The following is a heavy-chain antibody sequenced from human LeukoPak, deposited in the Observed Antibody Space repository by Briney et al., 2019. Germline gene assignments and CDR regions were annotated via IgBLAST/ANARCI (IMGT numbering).Heavy chain of an antibody. D-gene: IGHD3-10*01. CDR1: GGSISNYY. V-gene: IGHV4-4*07. CDR3: ARGYGSGNYFYFDY. CDR2: IYFTGDT. Sequence: PSETLSLTCTVSGGSISNYYWSWIRQPAGKGLEWIGRIYFTGDTSYNPSLRSRITISVDTSKNQFSLKLNSVTAADTAVYFCARGYGSGNYFYFDYWGQGTLVTVSS. J-gene: IGHJ4*02.